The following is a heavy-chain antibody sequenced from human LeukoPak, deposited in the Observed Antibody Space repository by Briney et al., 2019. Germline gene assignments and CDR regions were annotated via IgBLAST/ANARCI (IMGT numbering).Heavy chain of an antibody. Sequence: ASVKVSCKASGYTFTSYGISWVRQAPGQGLEWMGWISAYNGNTNYAQKLQGRVTMTTDTSTSTAYMELRSLRSDDTAVYYCARDQGVYSSSFDPDYWGQGTLVTVSS. J-gene: IGHJ4*02. CDR3: ARDQGVYSSSFDPDY. D-gene: IGHD6-13*01. CDR2: ISAYNGNT. CDR1: GYTFTSYG. V-gene: IGHV1-18*01.